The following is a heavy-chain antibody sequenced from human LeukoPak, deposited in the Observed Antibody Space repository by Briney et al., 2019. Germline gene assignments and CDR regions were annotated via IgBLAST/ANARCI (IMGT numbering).Heavy chain of an antibody. D-gene: IGHD3-10*02. V-gene: IGHV3-48*03. CDR2: ISSSGSTI. J-gene: IGHJ6*04. CDR1: GFTFSSYE. CDR3: AELGITVIGGV. Sequence: GGTLRLSCAASGFTFSSYEMNWVRQAPGKGLEWVSYISSSGSTIYYADSVKGRFTISRDNAKNSLYLQMNSLRAEDTAVYYCAELGITVIGGVWGKGTTVTISS.